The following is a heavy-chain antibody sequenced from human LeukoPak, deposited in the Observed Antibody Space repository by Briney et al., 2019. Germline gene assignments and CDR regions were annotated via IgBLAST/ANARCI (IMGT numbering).Heavy chain of an antibody. CDR3: AKALRAAHGMDV. CDR2: ITGDADTT. CDR1: GFTFDDYA. J-gene: IGHJ6*02. Sequence: PGGSLRLSCAASGFTFDDYAMHWVRHSPGKGLEWVSLITGDADTTYYADSIKGRFTISRDNSKNSLYLQMNSLRNEDSALYYCAKALRAAHGMDVWGQGTTVTVSS. D-gene: IGHD2-15*01. V-gene: IGHV3-43*02.